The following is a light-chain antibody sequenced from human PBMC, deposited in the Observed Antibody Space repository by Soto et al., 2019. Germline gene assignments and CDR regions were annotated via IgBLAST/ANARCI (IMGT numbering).Light chain of an antibody. CDR1: QSISSY. Sequence: DIQMTQSPSSLSASVGDRVTITCRASQSISSYLNWYQQKPGKAPKLLIYAASSLQSGVPSRFSGSGSGTDFTLTIRSLQPEDFATYYCQQSYNTPRTFGQGTKLEIK. J-gene: IGKJ2*01. CDR2: AAS. CDR3: QQSYNTPRT. V-gene: IGKV1-39*01.